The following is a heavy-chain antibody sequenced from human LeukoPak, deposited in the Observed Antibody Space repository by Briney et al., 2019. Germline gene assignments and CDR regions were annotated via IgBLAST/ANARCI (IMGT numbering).Heavy chain of an antibody. D-gene: IGHD2-15*01. CDR2: INQDGSES. J-gene: IGHJ1*01. Sequence: PGGSLRLSCAASGLTFGRYWLTWVRQAPGKGLEWVANINQDGSESNYVDSVKGRFTISRDNAKNSLYLQMNSLRAEDTAVYYCAREDSYCSGGTCFEYFQHWGQGTLVTVSS. CDR1: GLTFGRYW. V-gene: IGHV3-7*01. CDR3: AREDSYCSGGTCFEYFQH.